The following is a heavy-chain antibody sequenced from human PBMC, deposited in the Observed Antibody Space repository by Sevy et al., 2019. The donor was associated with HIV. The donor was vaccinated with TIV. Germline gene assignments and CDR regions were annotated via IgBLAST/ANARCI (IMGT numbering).Heavy chain of an antibody. V-gene: IGHV3-30-3*01. D-gene: IGHD3-3*01. J-gene: IGHJ5*02. CDR2: ISYDGSNK. CDR3: ARESRSITIFGVLAP. CDR1: GFTFSSYA. Sequence: GGSLRLSCAASGFTFSSYAMHGVRQAPRKGLEWVAVISYDGSNKYYADSVKGRFTISRDNSKNTLYLQMNSLRAEDTAVYYCARESRSITIFGVLAPWGQGTLVTVSS.